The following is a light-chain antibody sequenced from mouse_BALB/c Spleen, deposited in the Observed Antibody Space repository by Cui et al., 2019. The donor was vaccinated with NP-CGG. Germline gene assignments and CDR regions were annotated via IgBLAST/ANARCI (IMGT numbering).Light chain of an antibody. Sequence: QAVVTNVSALTTSPGETVTLTCRSSTGAVTTSNYANWVQEKPDHLFTGLIGGTNNRAPGVPARFSGSLIGDKAALTITGAQTEDEAIYFCALWYTSHWVFGGGTKLTVL. CDR1: TGAVTTSNY. CDR2: GTN. V-gene: IGLV1*01. CDR3: ALWYTSHWV. J-gene: IGLJ1*01.